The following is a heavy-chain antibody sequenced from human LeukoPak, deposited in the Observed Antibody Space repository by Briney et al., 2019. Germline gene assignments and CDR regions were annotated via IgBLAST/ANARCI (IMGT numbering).Heavy chain of an antibody. CDR1: GNXFTGYY. Sequence: ASVKVSCKASGNXFTGYYIHWVRQAPEQGHEWMGWINPNTGGTDTAQKFQGRVTMTRDTSISTAYMELSRLRSDDTAVYYCTRDHSTRTNCYEDYYYGMDVWGQGTTVTVSS. V-gene: IGHV1-2*02. D-gene: IGHD2-2*01. CDR2: INPNTGGT. CDR3: TRDHSTRTNCYEDYYYGMDV. J-gene: IGHJ6*02.